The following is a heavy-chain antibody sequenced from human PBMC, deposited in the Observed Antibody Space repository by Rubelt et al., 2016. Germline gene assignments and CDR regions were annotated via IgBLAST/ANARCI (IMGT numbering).Heavy chain of an antibody. CDR3: ARGWGYDFWCGKNWFDP. CDR2: IYHSGST. Sequence: QVQLQESGPGLVKPSGTLSLTCTVSGGSISSYYWSWIRPPPGKGLEWIGEIYHSGSTNYNPSLKMRVTISVDTSKNQVSLKLSSVTAADTAVYYCARGWGYDFWCGKNWFDPWGQGTLVTVSS. J-gene: IGHJ5*02. V-gene: IGHV4-59*04. D-gene: IGHD3-3*01. CDR1: GGSISSYY.